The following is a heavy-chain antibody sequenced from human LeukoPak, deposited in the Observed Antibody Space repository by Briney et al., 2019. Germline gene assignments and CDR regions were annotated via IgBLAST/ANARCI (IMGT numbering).Heavy chain of an antibody. CDR3: ARDELVPAAISYYYYGMDV. J-gene: IGHJ6*02. CDR1: GFTFSSYA. D-gene: IGHD2-2*02. Sequence: GGSQRLSCAASGFTFSSYAMSWVRQAPGKGLEWVSDISGSGGSTYHADSVKGRLTIPRDNSKNTLYLEMNSLGAEDTAVYYCARDELVPAAISYYYYGMDVWGQGTTVTVSS. CDR2: ISGSGGST. V-gene: IGHV3-23*01.